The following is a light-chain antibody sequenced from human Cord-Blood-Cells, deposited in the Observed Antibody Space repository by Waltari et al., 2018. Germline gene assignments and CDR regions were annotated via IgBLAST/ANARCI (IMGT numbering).Light chain of an antibody. CDR3: QSYDSSNVV. CDR2: EDN. J-gene: IGLJ2*01. V-gene: IGLV6-57*03. CDR1: SGSIASNY. Sequence: NFMLTPPHPVSESPGKTVTTSCTRSSGSIASNYVQWYQQRPGSAPTTVIYEDNQRPSGVPDRFSGSIDSSSNSASLTIAGLKTEDEADYYCQSYDSSNVVFGGGTKLTVL.